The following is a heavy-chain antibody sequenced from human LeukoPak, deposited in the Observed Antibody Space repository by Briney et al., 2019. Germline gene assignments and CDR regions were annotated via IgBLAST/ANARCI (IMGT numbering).Heavy chain of an antibody. CDR1: DGSISSHY. V-gene: IGHV4-4*07. CDR3: ARSGGLGTIGVVVSATWAFDF. CDR2: IYTRGTT. J-gene: IGHJ4*02. Sequence: SETLSLTCRVSDGSISSHYWSWIRQPAGKGLEWIGRIYTRGTTNYNPSLKSRVTMSGDTSKNQVSLKLKSVTAADTAVYYCARSGGLGTIGVVVSATWAFDFWGQGTLVTVSS. D-gene: IGHD2-15*01.